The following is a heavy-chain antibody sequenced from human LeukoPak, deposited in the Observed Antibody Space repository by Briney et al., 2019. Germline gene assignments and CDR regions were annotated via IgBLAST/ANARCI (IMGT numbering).Heavy chain of an antibody. CDR1: GYTFTSYY. CDR2: INPNGGST. CDR3: ARVAGGYFPFDY. Sequence: ASVKVSCKASGYTFTSYYMHWVRQAPGQGLEWMGIINPNGGSTSYAQKFQGRVTMTRDTSTSTVYMELSSLRSEDTAVYYCARVAGGYFPFDYWGQGTLVTVSS. J-gene: IGHJ4*02. V-gene: IGHV1-46*01. D-gene: IGHD3-10*01.